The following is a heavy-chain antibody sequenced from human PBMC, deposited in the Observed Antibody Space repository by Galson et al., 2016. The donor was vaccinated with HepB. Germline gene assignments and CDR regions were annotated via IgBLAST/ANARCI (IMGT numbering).Heavy chain of an antibody. J-gene: IGHJ4*02. D-gene: IGHD3-10*01. CDR3: AKHGRVGLVRGAADS. CDR1: GASISNTFNY. V-gene: IGHV4-39*01. Sequence: SETLSLTCTVSGASISNTFNYWGWIRQPPGKGLEWVGSIYYSGTTSYNPSLKSRLTISVATSRNQFSLNLNSVTAADTAIYYCAKHGRVGLVRGAADSWGQGILVTVSS. CDR2: IYYSGTT.